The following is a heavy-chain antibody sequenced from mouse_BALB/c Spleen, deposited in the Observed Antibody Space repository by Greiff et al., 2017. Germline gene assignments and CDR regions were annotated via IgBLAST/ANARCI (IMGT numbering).Heavy chain of an antibody. Sequence: VQLKESGPGLVAPSQSLSITCTVSGFSLTGYGVNWVRQPPGKGLEWLGMIWGDGSTDYNSALKSRLSISKDNSKSQVFLKMNSLQTDDTARYYCARDDYDYYYAMDYWGQGTSVTVSS. CDR3: ARDDYDYYYAMDY. D-gene: IGHD2-4*01. J-gene: IGHJ4*01. V-gene: IGHV2-6-7*01. CDR2: IWGDGST. CDR1: GFSLTGYG.